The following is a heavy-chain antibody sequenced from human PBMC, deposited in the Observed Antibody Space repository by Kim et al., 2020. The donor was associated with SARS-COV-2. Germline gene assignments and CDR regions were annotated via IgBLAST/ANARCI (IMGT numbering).Heavy chain of an antibody. CDR1: GFTFSKYW. CDR2: INLDGSEK. V-gene: IGHV3-7*01. CDR3: ARGSGWYQP. Sequence: GGSLRLSCEGSGFTFSKYWMTWVRQAPGKGLEWVAKINLDGSEKFYVDSVKGRFTISRDNAKNSVYLQMNSLRDEDTALYYCARGSGWYQPWGQGTLVTV. J-gene: IGHJ5*02. D-gene: IGHD6-19*01.